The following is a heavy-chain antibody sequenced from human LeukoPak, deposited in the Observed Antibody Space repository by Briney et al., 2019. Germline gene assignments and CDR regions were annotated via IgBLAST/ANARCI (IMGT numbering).Heavy chain of an antibody. Sequence: QPGGSLRLSCAVSGLTFSGFWMSWSRQAPGKGLEWVASINSDGSEGYYADVVKARFTISRDNAKNSLYLQINSLRAEDTAVYYCARSSYSSSSSVWGQGTMVTVSS. CDR1: GLTFSGFW. CDR2: INSDGSEG. J-gene: IGHJ3*01. CDR3: ARSSYSSSSSV. D-gene: IGHD6-6*01. V-gene: IGHV3-7*03.